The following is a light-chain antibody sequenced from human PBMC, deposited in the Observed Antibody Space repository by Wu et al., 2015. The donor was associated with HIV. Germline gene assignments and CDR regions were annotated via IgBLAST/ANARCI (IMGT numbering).Light chain of an antibody. CDR3: QQSYSMPYS. J-gene: IGKJ2*03. V-gene: IGKV1-39*01. Sequence: DIQMTQSPSFLSASEGDRVTITCRASHGVNSYLAWYQQKAGKAPKLLIYAASSLQSGVPSRFSGSGSGTDFILTISSLQAEDFATYYCQQSYSMPYSFGQGTKLEI. CDR2: AAS. CDR1: HGVNSY.